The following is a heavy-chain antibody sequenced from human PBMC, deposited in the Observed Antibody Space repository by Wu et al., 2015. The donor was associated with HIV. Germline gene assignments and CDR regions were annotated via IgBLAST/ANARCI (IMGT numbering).Heavy chain of an antibody. V-gene: IGHV1-18*01. CDR3: VRDQQWPSTYYYYYGMDV. Sequence: QVQLVQSGAEVKKPGASVKVSCKASGYTFTSYGISWVRQAPGQGLEWMGWISAYDSNTDYAQNLQGRVTMTTDTSTNTAYMELRSLRFDDTAVYYCVRDQQWPSTYYYYYGMDVWGRRDHGHR. CDR1: GYTFTSYG. CDR2: ISAYDSNT. J-gene: IGHJ6*02. D-gene: IGHD6-19*01.